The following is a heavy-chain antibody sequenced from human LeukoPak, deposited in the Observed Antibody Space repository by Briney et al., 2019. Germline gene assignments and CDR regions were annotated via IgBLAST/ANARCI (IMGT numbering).Heavy chain of an antibody. D-gene: IGHD6-13*01. Sequence: GESLKISCQGSGYSFTTYWIAWVRQMPGKGLEWMGVIYPGDSYTIYSPSFQGQVTTSVDKSISTAYVQWSSLKAADTAMYYCARLRDSSRTAFDYWGQGTLVTVSS. CDR1: GYSFTTYW. V-gene: IGHV5-51*01. J-gene: IGHJ4*02. CDR2: IYPGDSYT. CDR3: ARLRDSSRTAFDY.